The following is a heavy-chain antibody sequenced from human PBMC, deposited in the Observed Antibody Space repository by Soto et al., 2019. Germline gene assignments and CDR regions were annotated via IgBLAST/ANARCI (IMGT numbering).Heavy chain of an antibody. Sequence: PSETLSLTCTVSGGSISSYYWSWIRQPPGKGLEWIGYIYYSGSTNYNPSLKSRVTISVDTSKNQFSLKLSSVTAADTAVYCCARDEGYGGYVRWFDPWGQGTLVTVSS. CDR2: IYYSGST. V-gene: IGHV4-59*01. D-gene: IGHD5-12*01. CDR3: ARDEGYGGYVRWFDP. J-gene: IGHJ5*02. CDR1: GGSISSYY.